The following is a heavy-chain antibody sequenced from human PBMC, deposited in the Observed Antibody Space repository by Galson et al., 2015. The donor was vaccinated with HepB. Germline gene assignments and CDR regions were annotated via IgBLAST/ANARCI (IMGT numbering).Heavy chain of an antibody. Sequence: SLRLSCAASGFTFSSYSMNWVRQAPGKGLEWVSSISSSSGYIYYADSVKGRFTISRDDAKNSLYLQMNSLRAEDTAVYYCAKDFEWVTTATTRNYWGQGTLVTVSS. J-gene: IGHJ4*02. CDR1: GFTFSSYS. CDR2: ISSSSGYI. CDR3: AKDFEWVTTATTRNY. V-gene: IGHV3-21*04. D-gene: IGHD4-17*01.